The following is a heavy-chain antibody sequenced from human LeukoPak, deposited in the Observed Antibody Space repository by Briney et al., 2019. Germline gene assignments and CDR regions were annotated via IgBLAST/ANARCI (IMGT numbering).Heavy chain of an antibody. D-gene: IGHD3-3*01. J-gene: IGHJ4*02. V-gene: IGHV3-23*01. CDR1: GFRFSIYA. Sequence: GGSLRLSCAASGFRFSIYAMRWVRQAPGKGLEWVSALSANGGTTYYAGSVKGRFTISRDNSKNMLYLQMNSLRAEDTAVYYCAKDKSVSLDCWGQGTLVTVSS. CDR2: LSANGGTT. CDR3: AKDKSVSLDC.